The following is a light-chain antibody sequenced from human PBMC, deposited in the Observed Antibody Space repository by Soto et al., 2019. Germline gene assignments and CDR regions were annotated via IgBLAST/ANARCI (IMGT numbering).Light chain of an antibody. V-gene: IGLV1-47*01. Sequence: QSVLTQPPSASGTPGQRVTIPCSGSSSNFGSNYVYWYQQLPGTAPKLLIYRNNQRPSGVPDRFSGSKSGTSASLAISGLRSEDEADYYCAAWDDSLRGFYVFGTGTKVT. J-gene: IGLJ1*01. CDR1: SSNFGSNY. CDR2: RNN. CDR3: AAWDDSLRGFYV.